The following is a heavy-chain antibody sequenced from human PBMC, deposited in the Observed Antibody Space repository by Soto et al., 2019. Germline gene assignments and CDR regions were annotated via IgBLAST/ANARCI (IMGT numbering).Heavy chain of an antibody. J-gene: IGHJ4*02. CDR1: SDSISSYY. CDR2: ISYSGST. D-gene: IGHD6-13*01. Sequence: SETLSLTCTVSSDSISSYYWSWIRQPPGKRLEWIGYISYSGSTDYNPSLKSRVTISGDTSKNQLSLKVSSVTAADTAVYYCARGTSWQLPFDYWGQGTLVTGSS. CDR3: ARGTSWQLPFDY. V-gene: IGHV4-59*01.